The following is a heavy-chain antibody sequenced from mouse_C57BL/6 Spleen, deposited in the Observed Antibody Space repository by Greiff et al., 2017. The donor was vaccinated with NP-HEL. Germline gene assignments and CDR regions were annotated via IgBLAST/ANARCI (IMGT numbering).Heavy chain of an antibody. Sequence: VHVKQSGPELVKPGASVKISCKASGYSFTGYYMNWVKQSPEKSLEWIGEINPSTGGTTYNQKFKAKATLTVDKSSSTAYMQLKSLTSEDSAVYYCARSDYGYAMDYWGQGTSVTVSS. CDR3: ARSDYGYAMDY. J-gene: IGHJ4*01. CDR1: GYSFTGYY. D-gene: IGHD2-4*01. V-gene: IGHV1-42*01. CDR2: INPSTGGT.